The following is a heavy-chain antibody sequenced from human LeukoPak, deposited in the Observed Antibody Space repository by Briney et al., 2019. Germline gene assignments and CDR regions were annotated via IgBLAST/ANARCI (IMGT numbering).Heavy chain of an antibody. Sequence: ASVKVSCKASGYTFTGYYMHWVRQAPGQGLEWMGWINPNSGGTNYAQKFQGWVTMTRDTSISTAYMELSRLRSDDTAVYYCASRWGVVAARPKDAFDIWGQGTMVTVSS. CDR3: ASRWGVVAARPKDAFDI. V-gene: IGHV1-2*04. CDR1: GYTFTGYY. D-gene: IGHD6-6*01. J-gene: IGHJ3*02. CDR2: INPNSGGT.